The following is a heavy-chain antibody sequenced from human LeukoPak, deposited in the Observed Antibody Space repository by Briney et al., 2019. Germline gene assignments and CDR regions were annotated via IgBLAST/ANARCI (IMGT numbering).Heavy chain of an antibody. Sequence: PSQTLSLTCTVSGGSISSGGYYWSWIRQHPGKGLEWIGYIYYSGSTYYNPPLKSRVTISVDTSKNQFSLKLSSVTAADTAVYYCARVRACSSTSCYAVPPFQGFDPWGQGTLVTVSS. CDR1: GGSISSGGYY. CDR2: IYYSGST. J-gene: IGHJ5*02. V-gene: IGHV4-31*03. D-gene: IGHD2-2*01. CDR3: ARVRACSSTSCYAVPPFQGFDP.